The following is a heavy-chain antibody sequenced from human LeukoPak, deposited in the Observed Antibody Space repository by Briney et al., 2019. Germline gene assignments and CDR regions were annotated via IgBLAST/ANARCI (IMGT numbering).Heavy chain of an antibody. CDR3: AKASSNYFYYFEY. Sequence: QPGRSLRLSCAASGFTFSSYGMHWVRQAPGKGLEWVAVISYDATNKYYADSVKGRFTLSRDNSKNTLYLQTNTLRDEDTAVYYCAKASSNYFYYFEYWGQGTLVTVSS. V-gene: IGHV3-30*18. CDR2: ISYDATNK. D-gene: IGHD2/OR15-2a*01. CDR1: GFTFSSYG. J-gene: IGHJ4*02.